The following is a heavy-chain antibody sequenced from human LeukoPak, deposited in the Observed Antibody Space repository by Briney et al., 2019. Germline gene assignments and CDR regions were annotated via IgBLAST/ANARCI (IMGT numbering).Heavy chain of an antibody. Sequence: SETLSLTCTVSGGSISSYYWSWIRQPPGKGLEWIGYIYYSGSTNYNPSLKSRVTISVDTSKNQFSLKLSSVTAADTAVYYCARDYLAYYYDCSGYIDAFDIWGQGTMVTVSS. D-gene: IGHD3-22*01. CDR1: GGSISSYY. V-gene: IGHV4-59*01. CDR2: IYYSGST. J-gene: IGHJ3*02. CDR3: ARDYLAYYYDCSGYIDAFDI.